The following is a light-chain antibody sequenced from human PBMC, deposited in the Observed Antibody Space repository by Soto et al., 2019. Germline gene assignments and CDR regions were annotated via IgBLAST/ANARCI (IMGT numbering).Light chain of an antibody. J-gene: IGLJ3*02. CDR3: TSYSRYRVLV. CDR2: EVC. CDR1: SSDIGGYKY. Sequence: QSVLTQPASVSGSRGQSITISCTGNSSDIGGYKYVSWYQQHPGKAPKLIIFEVCNRPSGVSDRFSGSNSGNTASLTISGLQAEDEADYYCTSYSRYRVLVFGGGTKVTVL. V-gene: IGLV2-14*01.